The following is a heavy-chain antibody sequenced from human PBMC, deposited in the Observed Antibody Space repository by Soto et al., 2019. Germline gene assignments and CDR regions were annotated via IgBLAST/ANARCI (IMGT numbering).Heavy chain of an antibody. CDR1: GFTFSSYG. Sequence: GGSLRLSCGASGFTFSSYGMHWVRQAPGKGLEWVAVIWYDGSNKYYVDSVKGRFTISRDNAKNSLYLQMNSLRAEDTAVYYCARPPHPGIAVARWDYWGQGTLVTVSS. J-gene: IGHJ4*02. V-gene: IGHV3-33*01. CDR3: ARPPHPGIAVARWDY. D-gene: IGHD6-19*01. CDR2: IWYDGSNK.